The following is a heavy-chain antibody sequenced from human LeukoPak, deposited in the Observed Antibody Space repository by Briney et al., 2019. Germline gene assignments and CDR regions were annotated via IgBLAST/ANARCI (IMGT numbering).Heavy chain of an antibody. D-gene: IGHD3-10*01. J-gene: IGHJ4*02. CDR2: ISSDGSIT. Sequence: GGSLRLSCAASGFTFSTYWMHWVRQAPGKGLVWVSRISSDGSITSCADSVKGRFTISRDNAKNTLYLQMNSLRAEDTAVYYCARHLNYYLDYWGQGTLVTVSS. CDR1: GFTFSTYW. CDR3: ARHLNYYLDY. V-gene: IGHV3-74*01.